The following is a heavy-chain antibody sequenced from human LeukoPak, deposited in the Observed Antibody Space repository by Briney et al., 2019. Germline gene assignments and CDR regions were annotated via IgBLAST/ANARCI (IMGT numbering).Heavy chain of an antibody. CDR2: ISYDGSNK. CDR3: AKCGPGYSSGWSPGDY. J-gene: IGHJ4*02. Sequence: GRSLRLSCAASGFTFSSYAMHWVRQAPGKGLEWVAVISYDGSNKYYADSVKGRFTISRDNSKNTLYLQMNSLRAEDTAVYYCAKCGPGYSSGWSPGDYWGQGTLVTVSS. D-gene: IGHD6-19*01. CDR1: GFTFSSYA. V-gene: IGHV3-30-3*02.